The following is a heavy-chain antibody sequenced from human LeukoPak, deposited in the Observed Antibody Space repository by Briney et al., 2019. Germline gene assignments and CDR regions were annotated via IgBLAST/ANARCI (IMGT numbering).Heavy chain of an antibody. D-gene: IGHD1-14*01. CDR1: GFTFSSYW. CDR2: IKQDGSEK. Sequence: GGSLRLSCAASGFTFSSYWVSWVRQAPGKGLEWVANIKQDGSEKYYVDSVKGRFTISRDNAKNSLYLQMNSLRAEDTAVYYCATGSEDVIWGQGTMVTVSS. CDR3: ATGSEDVI. V-gene: IGHV3-7*03. J-gene: IGHJ3*02.